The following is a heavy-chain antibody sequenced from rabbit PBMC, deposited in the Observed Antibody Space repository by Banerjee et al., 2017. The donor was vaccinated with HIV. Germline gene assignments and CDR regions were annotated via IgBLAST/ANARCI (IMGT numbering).Heavy chain of an antibody. J-gene: IGHJ6*01. CDR3: ARDTGTSFSTYGMDL. CDR2: IYAAKGST. CDR1: GVSFSSSDY. V-gene: IGHV1S40*01. D-gene: IGHD8-1*01. Sequence: QSLEESGGDLVKPGASLTLTCTASGVSFSSSDYICWVRQAPGKGLEWIGIIYAAKGSTDYASWVNGRFTISSDNAQSTVDLKMTSLTAADTATYFCARDTGTSFSTYGMDLWGPGTLVTVS.